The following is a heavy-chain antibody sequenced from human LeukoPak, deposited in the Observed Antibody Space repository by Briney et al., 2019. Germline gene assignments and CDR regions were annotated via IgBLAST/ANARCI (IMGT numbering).Heavy chain of an antibody. V-gene: IGHV3-23*01. D-gene: IGHD7-27*01. CDR3: AKDFLGTVPDVFDI. J-gene: IGHJ3*02. CDR2: ISGSGDTT. CDR1: GFTFSTFA. Sequence: GGSLRLSCTASGFTFSTFAMGWVRHAPGKGLQWVSGISGSGDTTYYADSVKGRFAISRDNSENTLYLQMKRLRDEHTAVYHCAKDFLGTVPDVFDIWGQGTMVTVSS.